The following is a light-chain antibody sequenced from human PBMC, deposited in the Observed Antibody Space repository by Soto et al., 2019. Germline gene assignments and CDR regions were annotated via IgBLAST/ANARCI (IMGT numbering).Light chain of an antibody. J-gene: IGLJ2*01. CDR3: SSYTSTSTV. V-gene: IGLV2-14*01. Sequence: QSALTQPASVSGSPGQSISISCTGTSNDIGIYNYVSWYQQYPGKAPKLVIYEVNNRLSGVSNRFSGSKSGNTASLTISGLQAEDEAYYYCSSYTSTSTVFGGGTKLTVL. CDR2: EVN. CDR1: SNDIGIYNY.